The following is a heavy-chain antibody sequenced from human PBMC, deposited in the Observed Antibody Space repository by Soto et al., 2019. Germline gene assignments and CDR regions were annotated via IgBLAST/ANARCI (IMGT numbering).Heavy chain of an antibody. CDR3: ASLPQLLWLGELSQPI. CDR2: INSDGSST. J-gene: IGHJ3*02. D-gene: IGHD3-10*01. Sequence: GGSLRLSCAASGFTFSSYWMHWVRQAPGKGLVWVSRINSDGSSTSNADSVKGRFTISRDNAKNTLYLQMNCLRAEDTAVYYCASLPQLLWLGELSQPIWGQGTMVTVSS. CDR1: GFTFSSYW. V-gene: IGHV3-74*01.